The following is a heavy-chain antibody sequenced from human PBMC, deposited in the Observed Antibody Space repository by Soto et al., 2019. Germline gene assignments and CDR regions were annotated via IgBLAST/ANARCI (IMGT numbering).Heavy chain of an antibody. CDR2: IYYSGST. Sequence: QVQLQESGPGLVKPSQTLSLTCTVSGGSINSGCYYWSWIRQRPGKGLEWIGYIYYSGSTYYNPSRKSRITISVDTSKHQFSLKLSSVTAADTAVYYCARDRPHYGSGSYTVESLDYWGQGTLVTVSS. V-gene: IGHV4-31*03. CDR1: GGSINSGCYY. D-gene: IGHD3-10*01. J-gene: IGHJ4*02. CDR3: ARDRPHYGSGSYTVESLDY.